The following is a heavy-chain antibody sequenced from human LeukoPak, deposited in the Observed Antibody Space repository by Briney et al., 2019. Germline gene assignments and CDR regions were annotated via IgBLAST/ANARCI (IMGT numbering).Heavy chain of an antibody. CDR2: ISSSSGTI. CDR1: GFTFSSYS. Sequence: PGGSLRLSCAASGFTFSSYSMNWVRQAPGKGLEWVSYISSSSGTIYYADSVKGRFTISRDNAKNSLYLQMNSLRAEDTALYYCAKENTPSSSHFDYWGQGTLVTVSS. D-gene: IGHD6-13*01. V-gene: IGHV3-48*01. CDR3: AKENTPSSSHFDY. J-gene: IGHJ4*02.